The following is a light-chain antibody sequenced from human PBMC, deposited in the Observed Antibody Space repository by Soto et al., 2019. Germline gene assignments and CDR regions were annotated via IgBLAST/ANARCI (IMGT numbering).Light chain of an antibody. CDR2: GAS. CDR3: QQYNNWPLIT. J-gene: IGKJ5*01. V-gene: IGKV3-15*01. CDR1: QGINSY. Sequence: EIVMTQSPVTLSLSPGERATLSCRASQGINSYLAWYQQKPGQAPRLLIYGASTRATDIPARFSGSGSGTEFTLTITSLQSEDCAVYYCQQYNNWPLITFGQGTRLEIK.